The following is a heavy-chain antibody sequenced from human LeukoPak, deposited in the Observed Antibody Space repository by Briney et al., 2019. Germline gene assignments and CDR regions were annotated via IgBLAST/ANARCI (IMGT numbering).Heavy chain of an antibody. CDR2: ISAYNGNT. V-gene: IGHV1-18*01. J-gene: IGHJ5*02. D-gene: IGHD3-9*01. Sequence: VASVKVSCKASGYTFTSYGISWVRQAPGQGLEWMGWISAYNGNTNYAQKLQGRVTMTTDASTSTAYMELRSLRSDDTAVYYCARDRNLFYDILTGYYPYNWFDPWRQGTLVTVSS. CDR3: ARDRNLFYDILTGYYPYNWFDP. CDR1: GYTFTSYG.